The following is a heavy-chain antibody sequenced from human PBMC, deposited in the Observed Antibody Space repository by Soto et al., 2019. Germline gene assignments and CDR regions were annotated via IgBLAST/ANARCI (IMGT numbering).Heavy chain of an antibody. CDR3: ARVRLYSSAFDY. D-gene: IGHD6-19*01. J-gene: IGHJ4*02. CDR2: IYYSGST. CDR1: GGSISSYY. V-gene: IGHV4-59*01. Sequence: SSETLSLTCTVSGGSISSYYWSWIRQPPGKGLEWIGYIYYSGSTNYNPSLKSRVTISVDTSKNQFSLKLSSVTAADTAVYYCARVRLYSSAFDYWGQGTLVTVSS.